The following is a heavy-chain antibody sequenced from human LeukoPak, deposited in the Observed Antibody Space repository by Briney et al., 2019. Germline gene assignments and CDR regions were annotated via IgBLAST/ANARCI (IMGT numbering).Heavy chain of an antibody. J-gene: IGHJ4*02. Sequence: SETLSLTCAVYGGSFSGYYWSWIRQPPGKGLEWIGEINHSGSTNYNPSLKSRVTISVDTSKNQFSLKLSSVTAADTAVYYCARLEVSVVAATPFDYWGQGTLVTVSS. CDR2: INHSGST. CDR3: ARLEVSVVAATPFDY. CDR1: GGSFSGYY. D-gene: IGHD2-15*01. V-gene: IGHV4-34*01.